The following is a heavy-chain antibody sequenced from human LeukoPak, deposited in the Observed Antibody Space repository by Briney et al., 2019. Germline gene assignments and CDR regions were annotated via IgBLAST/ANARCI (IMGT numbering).Heavy chain of an antibody. Sequence: SETLSLTCAVYGGSFSGYYWSWIRQPPGKGLEWIREINNSGSTNYNPAIKSRVTISVDTSKNLYSLKLSSVTAADTAVYYCAKEGNDYGANSIDYWGRGTLVTVSS. D-gene: IGHD4-23*01. CDR2: INNSGST. V-gene: IGHV4-34*01. CDR3: AKEGNDYGANSIDY. CDR1: GGSFSGYY. J-gene: IGHJ4*02.